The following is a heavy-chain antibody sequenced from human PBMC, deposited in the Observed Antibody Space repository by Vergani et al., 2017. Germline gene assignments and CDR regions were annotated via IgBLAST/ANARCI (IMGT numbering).Heavy chain of an antibody. D-gene: IGHD2-15*01. CDR1: GFTFSSYA. J-gene: IGHJ6*03. V-gene: IGHV3-23*01. CDR3: AKSVGYCSGGSCSYYYYMDV. CDR2: ISGSGGST. Sequence: EVQLLESGGGLVQTGGSLRLSCAASGFTFSSYAMSWVRQAPGKGLEWVSAISGSGGSTYYADSVKGRFTISRDNSKNTLYLQMNSLRAEDTAVYYCAKSVGYCSGGSCSYYYYMDVWGKGTTVTVSS.